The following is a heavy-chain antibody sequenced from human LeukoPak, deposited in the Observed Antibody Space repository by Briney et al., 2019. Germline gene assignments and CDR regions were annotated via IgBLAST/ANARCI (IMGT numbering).Heavy chain of an antibody. V-gene: IGHV1-8*01. D-gene: IGHD3-22*01. J-gene: IGHJ4*02. Sequence: ASVTVSFKASGYTFISYDINWVRQAAGQGLEWMGWMNPNSGNTGYAQKFQGRVSMTRNTSISTAYMEVSSLGSEDTAVYYCARGLSTSRITVMGYWGQGTLVTVSS. CDR1: GYTFISYD. CDR2: MNPNSGNT. CDR3: ARGLSTSRITVMGY.